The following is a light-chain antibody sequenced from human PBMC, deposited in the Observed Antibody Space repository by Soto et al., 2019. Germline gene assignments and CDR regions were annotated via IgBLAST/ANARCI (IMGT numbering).Light chain of an antibody. CDR1: QSINKW. J-gene: IGKJ4*01. CDR2: DAS. Sequence: DIQMTQSPSTLSASVGDRVTITCRASQSINKWLAGYQQKPGKAPNLLLFDASTLQSGVPSRFSGSGFGTEFTLIISSLQPDDVATYYGQQYNTDSTFGGGTKVEIK. CDR3: QQYNTDST. V-gene: IGKV1-5*01.